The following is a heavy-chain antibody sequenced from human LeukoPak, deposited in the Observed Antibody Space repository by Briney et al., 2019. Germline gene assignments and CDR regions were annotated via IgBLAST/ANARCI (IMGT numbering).Heavy chain of an antibody. CDR2: IYYSGST. Sequence: PSETLSLTCAVYGGSFSSHYWSRIRQPPGKGLEWIGYIYYSGSTYYNPSLKSRVTISVDTSKNQFSLKLSSVTAADTAVYYCAREGVYCSSTSCYTLDPWGQGTLVTVSS. CDR3: AREGVYCSSTSCYTLDP. D-gene: IGHD2-2*02. CDR1: GGSFSSHY. V-gene: IGHV4-30-4*08. J-gene: IGHJ5*02.